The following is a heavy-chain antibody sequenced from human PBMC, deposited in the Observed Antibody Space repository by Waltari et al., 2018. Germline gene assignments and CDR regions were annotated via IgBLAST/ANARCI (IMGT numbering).Heavy chain of an antibody. CDR3: ATWWDYYYGMDV. Sequence: QVQLVQSGAEVKKPGSSVKVSCKASGGTFSSYAISWVRQAPGQGLEWMGGSIPIFGTANSAHKFQGRGTITTDESTSTAYMELSSLGSEDTAVYYCATWWDYYYGMDVWGQGTTVTVSS. D-gene: IGHD2-15*01. J-gene: IGHJ6*02. V-gene: IGHV1-69*05. CDR2: SIPIFGTA. CDR1: GGTFSSYA.